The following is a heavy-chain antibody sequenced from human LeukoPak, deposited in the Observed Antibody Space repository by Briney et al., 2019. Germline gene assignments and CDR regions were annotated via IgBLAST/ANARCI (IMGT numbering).Heavy chain of an antibody. CDR3: VQRGLDY. D-gene: IGHD6-25*01. Sequence: GGSLRLSCAASGFTFRDHYMTWVRQAPGKGLEWVANIKKDGSEKHYVDSVKGRFTISRDNVKHSLYLQMTSLRGEDTAVYYCVQRGLDYWGQGTQVTVSS. CDR1: GFTFRDHY. J-gene: IGHJ4*02. V-gene: IGHV3-7*01. CDR2: IKKDGSEK.